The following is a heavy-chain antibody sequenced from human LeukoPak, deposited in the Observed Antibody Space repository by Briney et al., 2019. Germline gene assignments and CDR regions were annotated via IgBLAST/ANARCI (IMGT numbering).Heavy chain of an antibody. Sequence: SETLSLTCTVSGGSISSGGYYWSWIRQHPGQGLEWIGYIYYSGSTYYNPSLKSRVTISVDTSKNQFSLKLSSVTAADTAVYYCARVSIFGVVIFDYWGQGTLVTVSS. D-gene: IGHD3-3*01. CDR3: ARVSIFGVVIFDY. V-gene: IGHV4-31*03. J-gene: IGHJ4*02. CDR2: IYYSGST. CDR1: GGSISSGGYY.